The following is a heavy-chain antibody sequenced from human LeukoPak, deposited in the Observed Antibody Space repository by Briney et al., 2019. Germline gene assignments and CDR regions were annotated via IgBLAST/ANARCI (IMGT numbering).Heavy chain of an antibody. CDR1: GGSISTYY. Sequence: SETLSLTCTVSGGSISTYYWTWIRQPPGKGLEWIGYIYYGGSTNYNPSLKSRVTISADTSKNHFSLKVSAVTAADTAVYYCARALPTTVSTRGNYYYYYYMDVWGKGTTVTVSS. J-gene: IGHJ6*03. CDR2: IYYGGST. D-gene: IGHD4-17*01. V-gene: IGHV4-59*01. CDR3: ARALPTTVSTRGNYYYYYYMDV.